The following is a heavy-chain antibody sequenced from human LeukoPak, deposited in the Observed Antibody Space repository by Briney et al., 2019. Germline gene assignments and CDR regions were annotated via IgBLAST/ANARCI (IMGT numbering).Heavy chain of an antibody. CDR2: INHSGST. CDR1: GGSFSGYY. D-gene: IGHD5-18*01. Sequence: SETLSLTCAVYGGSFSGYYWSWIRQPPGKGLEWIGEINHSGSTNYNPSLKSRVTISVDKSKNQFSLKLSSVTAADTAVYYCARAYGYLEDAFDIWGQGTMVTVSS. CDR3: ARAYGYLEDAFDI. J-gene: IGHJ3*02. V-gene: IGHV4-34*01.